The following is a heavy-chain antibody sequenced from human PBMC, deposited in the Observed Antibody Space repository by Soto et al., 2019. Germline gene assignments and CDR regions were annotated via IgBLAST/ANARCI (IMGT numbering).Heavy chain of an antibody. V-gene: IGHV1-18*01. CDR1: GYTFTSYG. CDR3: ARVGTYYDFWSGYYIYSSYFDY. CDR2: ISAYNGNT. Sequence: ASVKVSCKASGYTFTSYGISWVRQAPGQGLEWMGWISAYNGNTNYAQKLQGRVTMTTDTSTSTAYMELRSLRSDDTAVYYCARVGTYYDFWSGYYIYSSYFDYWGQGXLVTVYS. D-gene: IGHD3-3*01. J-gene: IGHJ4*02.